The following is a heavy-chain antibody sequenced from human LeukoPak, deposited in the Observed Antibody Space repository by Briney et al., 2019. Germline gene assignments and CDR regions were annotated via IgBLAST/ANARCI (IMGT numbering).Heavy chain of an antibody. CDR3: TRGCSGGSCYSGYGMDV. V-gene: IGHV4-61*02. J-gene: IGHJ6*02. D-gene: IGHD2-15*01. CDR2: TYSTGNT. Sequence: SQTLSLTCTVSGGSINSGGYYWSWIRQPAGKGLEWIGRTYSTGNTNYKPSLESRVTISVDTSKNQFSLKLTSVTAADTAIYYCTRGCSGGSCYSGYGMDVWDQGTTATVSS. CDR1: GGSINSGGYY.